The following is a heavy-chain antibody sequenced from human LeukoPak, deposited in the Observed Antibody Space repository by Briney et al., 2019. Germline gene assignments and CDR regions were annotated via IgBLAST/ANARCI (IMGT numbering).Heavy chain of an antibody. J-gene: IGHJ4*02. V-gene: IGHV3-74*01. CDR1: GGSISSSTHY. CDR2: INTDEAST. Sequence: ETLSLTCTVSGGSISSSTHYWGWIRQAPGKGLVWVSRINTDEASTSYADSVEGRFTISRDNSKNTLYLQMNSLRAEDTAVYYCAKDPGPDYFDLWGQGTLVTVSS. CDR3: AKDPGPDYFDL.